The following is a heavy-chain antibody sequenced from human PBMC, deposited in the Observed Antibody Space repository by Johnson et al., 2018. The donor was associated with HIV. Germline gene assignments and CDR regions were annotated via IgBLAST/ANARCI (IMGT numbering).Heavy chain of an antibody. CDR3: AKSSSATYYGDAFDM. CDR2: IGTAGDT. Sequence: VQLVDSGGGLVKPGGSLRLSCAASGFTFSCYDVHWVRQATGKGLEWVSPIGTAGDTYYPGSVKGRFTISRDNSKKTLSLQMNSLRPEDTAVYYCAKSSSATYYGDAFDMWGQGTMVTVSS. J-gene: IGHJ3*02. V-gene: IGHV3-13*01. CDR1: GFTFSCYD. D-gene: IGHD3-10*01.